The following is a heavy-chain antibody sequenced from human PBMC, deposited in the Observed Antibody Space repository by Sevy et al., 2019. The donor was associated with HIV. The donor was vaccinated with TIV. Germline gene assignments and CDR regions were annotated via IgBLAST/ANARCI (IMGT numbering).Heavy chain of an antibody. Sequence: GGSLRLSCAASGFTFSSYAMSWVRQAPGKGLEWVSAISGSGGSTYYADSVKGRFTISRDNSKNTLYLKMNSLRAEDTAVYYCAKDGSCSGGSCRYWDSFDYWGQGTLVTVSS. J-gene: IGHJ4*02. CDR1: GFTFSSYA. V-gene: IGHV3-23*01. D-gene: IGHD2-15*01. CDR3: AKDGSCSGGSCRYWDSFDY. CDR2: ISGSGGST.